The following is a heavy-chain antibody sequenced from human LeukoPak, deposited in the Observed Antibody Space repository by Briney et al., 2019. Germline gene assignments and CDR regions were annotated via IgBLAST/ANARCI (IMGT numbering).Heavy chain of an antibody. CDR3: ARDPFMTTGWGIDY. D-gene: IGHD4-17*01. J-gene: IGHJ4*02. CDR1: GFTFSDEY. Sequence: GSLRLSCAASGFTFSDEYMNWIRQAPGKGLEWVSYISGSGDIIYYADSVKDRFTISRDNARNSLYLQMNSQRAEDTAVYYCARDPFMTTGWGIDYWGQGTLVTVSS. V-gene: IGHV3-11*01. CDR2: ISGSGDII.